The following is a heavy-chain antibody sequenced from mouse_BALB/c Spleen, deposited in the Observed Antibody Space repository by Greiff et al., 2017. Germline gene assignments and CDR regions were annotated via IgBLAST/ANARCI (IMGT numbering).Heavy chain of an antibody. CDR2: ISSGGST. Sequence: EVKLVESGGGLVKPGGSLKLSCAASGFTFSSYAMSWVRQTPEKRLEWVASISSGGSTYYPDSVKGRFTISRDNARNILYLQMSSLRSEDTAMYYCARGYDGYYEAMDYWGQGTSVTVSS. J-gene: IGHJ4*01. CDR1: GFTFSSYA. CDR3: ARGYDGYYEAMDY. D-gene: IGHD2-3*01. V-gene: IGHV5-6-5*01.